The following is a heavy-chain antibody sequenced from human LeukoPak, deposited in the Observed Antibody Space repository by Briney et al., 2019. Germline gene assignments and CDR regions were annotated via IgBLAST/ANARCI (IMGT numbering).Heavy chain of an antibody. J-gene: IGHJ6*03. CDR3: ASLLPNSSLDPYYYYVDV. CDR2: ISYDGSNK. CDR1: GFTFSSYG. V-gene: IGHV3-30*19. Sequence: PGGSLRLSCAASGFTFSSYGMHWVRQAPGKGLEWVAVISYDGSNKYYADSVKGRFTISRDNSKNTLYLQMNSLRAEDTAVYYCASLLPNSSLDPYYYYVDVWGKGTTVTVSS. D-gene: IGHD3/OR15-3a*01.